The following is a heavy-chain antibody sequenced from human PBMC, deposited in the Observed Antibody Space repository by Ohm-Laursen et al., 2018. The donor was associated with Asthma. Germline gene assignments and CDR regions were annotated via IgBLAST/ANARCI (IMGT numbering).Heavy chain of an antibody. Sequence: ASVKVSCKVSGYTLTELSMHWVRQAPGKGLEWMGGFDPEDGETIYAQKFQGRVTMTEDTSTDTAYMELSSLRSDDTAVYYCAREDGSSIAVAVDYWGQGTLVTVSS. J-gene: IGHJ4*02. V-gene: IGHV1-24*01. D-gene: IGHD6-19*01. CDR3: AREDGSSIAVAVDY. CDR2: FDPEDGET. CDR1: GYTLTELS.